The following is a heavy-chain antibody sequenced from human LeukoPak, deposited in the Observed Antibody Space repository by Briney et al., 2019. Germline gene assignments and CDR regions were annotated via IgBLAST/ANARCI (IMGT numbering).Heavy chain of an antibody. J-gene: IGHJ6*02. Sequence: GASVKVSCKASGYTFTGYYMHWVRQAPGQGLEWMGWINPNSGGTNYAQKFQGWVTMTRDTSISTAYMELSRLRSDDTAVYYCARGELAAAMAFHYYGMDVWGQGTXVTVXS. D-gene: IGHD5-18*01. V-gene: IGHV1-2*04. CDR3: ARGELAAAMAFHYYGMDV. CDR2: INPNSGGT. CDR1: GYTFTGYY.